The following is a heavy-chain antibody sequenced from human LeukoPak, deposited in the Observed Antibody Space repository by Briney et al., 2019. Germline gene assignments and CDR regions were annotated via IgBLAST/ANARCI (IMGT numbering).Heavy chain of an antibody. CDR1: GYSFTSYW. J-gene: IGHJ4*02. CDR2: IYPGDSDT. V-gene: IGHV5-51*01. D-gene: IGHD6-13*01. CDR3: ASGKQQLVRIIDY. Sequence: PGESLKISCKGSGYSFTSYWIGWVRQMPGKGLEWMGIIYPGDSDTRYSPSFQGQVTISADKSISTAYLQWSSLKASDTAMYCCASGKQQLVRIIDYWGQGTLVTVSS.